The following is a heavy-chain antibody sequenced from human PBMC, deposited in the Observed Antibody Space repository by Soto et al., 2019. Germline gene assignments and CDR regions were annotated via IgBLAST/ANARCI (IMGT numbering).Heavy chain of an antibody. D-gene: IGHD3-10*01. CDR1: GVFISNGGYY. Sequence: QVQLQESGPGLVKPSQTLSLTCTVSGVFISNGGYYWSWIRQHPGKGLEWIGYIFYGASTYYNPXXKSRVTISVDXXKXQXXLKLTSGTAADTAVYYCARASTLVRGVIIPIRFDYWGQGTLVTVSS. V-gene: IGHV4-31*03. J-gene: IGHJ4*02. CDR3: ARASTLVRGVIIPIRFDY. CDR2: IFYGAST.